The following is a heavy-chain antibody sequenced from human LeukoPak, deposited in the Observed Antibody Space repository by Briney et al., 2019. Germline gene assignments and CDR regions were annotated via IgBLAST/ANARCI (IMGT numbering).Heavy chain of an antibody. CDR3: ARCSGFVGDYYFDY. CDR1: GGSFSGYY. V-gene: IGHV4-34*01. CDR2: INHSGST. J-gene: IGHJ4*02. Sequence: SETLSLTCAVYGGSFSGYYWSWIRQPPGKGLEWIGEINHSGSTYYNPSLKSRVTISVDTSKNQFSLKLSSVTAADTAVYYCARCSGFVGDYYFDYWGQGTLVTVSS. D-gene: IGHD3-16*01.